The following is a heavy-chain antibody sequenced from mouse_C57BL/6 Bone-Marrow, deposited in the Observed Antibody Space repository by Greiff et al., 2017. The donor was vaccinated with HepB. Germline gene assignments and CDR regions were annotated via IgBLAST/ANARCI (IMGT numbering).Heavy chain of an antibody. D-gene: IGHD2-4*01. CDR1: GFNIKDDY. CDR3: TAWGLRRDFDG. V-gene: IGHV14-4*01. Sequence: VQLQQSGAELVRPGASVKLSCTASGFNIKDDYMHWVKQRPEQGLEWIGWIDPENGDTEYASKFQGRATITADTSSNTAYLQLSSLTSEDTAVYYCTAWGLRRDFDGWGQGTTLTVSS. CDR2: IDPENGDT. J-gene: IGHJ2*01.